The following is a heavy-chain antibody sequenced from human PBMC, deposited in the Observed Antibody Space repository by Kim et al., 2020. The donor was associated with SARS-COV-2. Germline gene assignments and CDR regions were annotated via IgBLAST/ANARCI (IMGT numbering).Heavy chain of an antibody. J-gene: IGHJ6*02. CDR1: GGSISSSNW. CDR3: ARGALLWFGELSPYYYGMDV. CDR2: IYHSGST. V-gene: IGHV4-4*02. Sequence: SETLSLTCAVSGGSISSSNWWSWVRQPPGKGLEWIGEIYHSGSTNYNPSLKSRVTISVDKSKNQFSLKLSSVTAADTAVYYCARGALLWFGELSPYYYGMDVWGQGTTVTVSS. D-gene: IGHD3-10*01.